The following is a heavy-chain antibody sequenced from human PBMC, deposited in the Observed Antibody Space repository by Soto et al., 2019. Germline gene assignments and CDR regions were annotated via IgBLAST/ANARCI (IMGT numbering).Heavy chain of an antibody. CDR2: INHSGST. CDR3: ARGGAPSIVGATTMGYYYGMDV. CDR1: GGPFSGYY. J-gene: IGHJ6*02. V-gene: IGHV4-34*01. D-gene: IGHD1-26*01. Sequence: TSETLSLTCAVYGGPFSGYYWSWIRQPPGKGLEWIGEINHSGSTNYNPSLKSRVTISVDTSKNQFSLKLSSVTAADTAVYYCARGGAPSIVGATTMGYYYGMDVWGQGTTVTVSS.